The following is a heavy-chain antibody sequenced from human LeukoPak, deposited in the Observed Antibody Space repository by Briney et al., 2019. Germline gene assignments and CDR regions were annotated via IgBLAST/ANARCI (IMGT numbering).Heavy chain of an antibody. V-gene: IGHV4-59*01. CDR2: IYYSGST. D-gene: IGHD5-18*01. J-gene: IGHJ6*03. Sequence: SETLSLTCTVSGGSISSYYWSWIRQPPGKGLEWIGYIYYSGSTNYNPSLKSRVTISVDTSKNQFSLKLSSVTAADTAVYYCVRDRLGGYSYGYVNYMDVWGKGTTVTISS. CDR3: VRDRLGGYSYGYVNYMDV. CDR1: GGSISSYY.